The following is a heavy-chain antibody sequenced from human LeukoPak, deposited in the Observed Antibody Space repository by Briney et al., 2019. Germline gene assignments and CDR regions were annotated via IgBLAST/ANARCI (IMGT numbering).Heavy chain of an antibody. CDR2: MNPKTGNT. Sequence: ASVKVSCKASGYTFTSYDINWVRQAAGQGLEWMGWMNPKTGNTGFSQKFQGRVTITRDTSISTAYMELSRLTSEDTGVYYCTRGLPRDGLVVIAAANEYWGQGSLVTASS. D-gene: IGHD2-2*01. CDR3: TRGLPRDGLVVIAAANEY. CDR1: GYTFTSYD. V-gene: IGHV1-8*01. J-gene: IGHJ4*02.